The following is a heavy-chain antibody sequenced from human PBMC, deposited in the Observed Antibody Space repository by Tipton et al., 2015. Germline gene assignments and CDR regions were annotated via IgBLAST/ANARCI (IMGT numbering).Heavy chain of an antibody. CDR3: AGGDDITEMAGDFYYFIDV. D-gene: IGHD1-20*01. Sequence: QLVQSGAEVKKPGSSVKLSCKVSGDILSNYVMTWVRQAPGQGLEWMGEIAIGFGAIKYAHKFQGRVTITADESANTAYMEATSLRSDDMALYYCAGGDDITEMAGDFYYFIDVWGQGTMVTVSS. J-gene: IGHJ6*02. CDR2: IAIGFGAI. CDR1: GDILSNYV. V-gene: IGHV1-69*01.